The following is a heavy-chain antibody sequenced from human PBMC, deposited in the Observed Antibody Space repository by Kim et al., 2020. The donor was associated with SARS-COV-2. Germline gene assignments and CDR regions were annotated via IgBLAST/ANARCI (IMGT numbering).Heavy chain of an antibody. CDR2: ISWNSGSI. V-gene: IGHV3-9*01. J-gene: IGHJ5*02. D-gene: IGHD6-13*01. Sequence: GGSLRLSCAASGFTFDDYAMHWVRQAPGKGLEWVSGISWNSGSIGYADSVKGRFTISRDNAKNSLYLQMNSLRAEDTALYYCAKDIRQQLPNWFDPWGQGTLVTVSS. CDR3: AKDIRQQLPNWFDP. CDR1: GFTFDDYA.